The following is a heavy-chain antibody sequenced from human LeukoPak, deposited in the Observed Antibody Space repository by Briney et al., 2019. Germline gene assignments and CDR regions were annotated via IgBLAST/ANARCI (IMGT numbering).Heavy chain of an antibody. Sequence: ASVKVSCKASGYTFTGYYMHWVRQAPGQGLEWMGWINPNSGGTNYAQKFQGRVTMTRDTSISTAYMELSRLRSDDTAVYYCARNGYSGYDDINWFDPWAREPWSPSPQ. CDR2: INPNSGGT. J-gene: IGHJ5*02. CDR3: ARNGYSGYDDINWFDP. V-gene: IGHV1-2*02. CDR1: GYTFTGYY. D-gene: IGHD5-12*01.